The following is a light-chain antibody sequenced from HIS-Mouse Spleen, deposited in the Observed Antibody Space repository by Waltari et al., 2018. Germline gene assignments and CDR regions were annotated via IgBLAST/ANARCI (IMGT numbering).Light chain of an antibody. CDR1: SSNIGSNT. V-gene: IGLV1-44*01. CDR3: AAWDDSLNGNYV. CDR2: SNN. Sequence: QSVLTQPPSASGTPGQRVTISCSGSSSNIGSNTVNWYQQLPGTAPTLLIYSNNQRPSGVPDRFSGSNSGTSASLAISGLQSEDEADYYCAAWDDSLNGNYVFGTGTKVTVL. J-gene: IGLJ1*01.